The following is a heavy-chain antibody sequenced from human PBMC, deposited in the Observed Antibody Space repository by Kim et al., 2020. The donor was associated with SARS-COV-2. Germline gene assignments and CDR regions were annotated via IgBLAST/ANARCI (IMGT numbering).Heavy chain of an antibody. V-gene: IGHV4-59*01. Sequence: SETLSLTCNISGVSFSSDYWSWVRQSPEKGLEWIGYLDYTGNTKYNPSLGSRVSISVDTSKNQLSLNVNSVTAADTAVYYCARAGVFWSGYGLDVWGQGTTVTVSS. CDR3: ARAGVFWSGYGLDV. CDR1: GVSFSSDY. J-gene: IGHJ6*02. CDR2: LDYTGNT. D-gene: IGHD3-3*01.